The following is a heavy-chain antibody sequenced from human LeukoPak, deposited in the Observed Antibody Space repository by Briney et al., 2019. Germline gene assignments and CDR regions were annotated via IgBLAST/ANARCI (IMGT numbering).Heavy chain of an antibody. D-gene: IGHD2-21*01. CDR3: ARDETVDGAFDI. V-gene: IGHV1-69*13. Sequence: ASVKVSXKASGGTFSSYAISWVRQAPGQGLEWMGGIIPIFGTANYAQKFQGRVTITADESTSTAYMELSSLRSEDTAVYYCARDETVDGAFDIWGQGTMVTVSP. CDR2: IIPIFGTA. J-gene: IGHJ3*02. CDR1: GGTFSSYA.